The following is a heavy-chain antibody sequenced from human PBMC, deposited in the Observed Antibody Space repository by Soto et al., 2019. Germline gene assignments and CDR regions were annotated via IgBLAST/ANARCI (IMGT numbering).Heavy chain of an antibody. Sequence: QVTLKESGPVLVKPTETLTLRCTVSGLSITDSELGVSWIRQPPGQPLEWLAHIDSSGEKSYRTFLKSRPATSKDTSKRQIVLTMTNMDPADTATYYWARRHLAVAVSPWFDPWGQGIPVTVSS. D-gene: IGHD6-19*01. V-gene: IGHV2-26*01. CDR2: IDSSGEK. CDR3: ARRHLAVAVSPWFDP. J-gene: IGHJ5*02. CDR1: GLSITDSELG.